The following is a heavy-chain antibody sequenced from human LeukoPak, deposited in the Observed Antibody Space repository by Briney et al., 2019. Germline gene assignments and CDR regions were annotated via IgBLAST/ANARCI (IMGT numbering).Heavy chain of an antibody. CDR2: INSDGSST. Sequence: GGSLRLSCAASGFTFSSYWMHWVRQAPGKGLVWVSRINSDGSSTSYADSVKGRFTISIDNAKNTLYLQMNSLRAEDTAVYYCARVAYYCSSTSCYAPFDYWGQGTLVTVSS. V-gene: IGHV3-74*01. J-gene: IGHJ4*02. CDR1: GFTFSSYW. CDR3: ARVAYYCSSTSCYAPFDY. D-gene: IGHD2-2*01.